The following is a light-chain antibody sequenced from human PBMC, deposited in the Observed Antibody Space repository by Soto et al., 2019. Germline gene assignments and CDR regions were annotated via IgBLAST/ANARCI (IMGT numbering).Light chain of an antibody. J-gene: IGKJ1*01. Sequence: DIVMNQSPLSLPVTPGEPASISCRSSQSLLHSNGYNYLDWYLQKAGQSPQLLIYLGSNRASGVPDRLSGSGSGTDFTLKISRVEAEDVGVYYCMQALQAQWTFGQGTKVEIK. CDR1: QSLLHSNGYNY. CDR3: MQALQAQWT. V-gene: IGKV2-28*01. CDR2: LGS.